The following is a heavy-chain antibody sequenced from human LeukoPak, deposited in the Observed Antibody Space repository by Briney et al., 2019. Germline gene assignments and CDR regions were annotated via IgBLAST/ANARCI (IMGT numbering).Heavy chain of an antibody. CDR2: IYHTGAT. CDR3: ARSGFNYFDY. CDR1: GGSLTSGNW. J-gene: IGHJ4*02. D-gene: IGHD3-10*01. Sequence: SETLSHTCAVSGGSLTSGNWWTWVRQSPGKGLEWIAEIYHTGATNYNPSLQSRVTISLDKSKNQFSLELKSVTAADTAVYYCARSGFNYFDYWGQGTLVTVSS. V-gene: IGHV4-4*02.